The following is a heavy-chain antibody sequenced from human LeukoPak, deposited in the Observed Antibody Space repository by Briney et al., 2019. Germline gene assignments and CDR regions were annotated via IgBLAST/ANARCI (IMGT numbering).Heavy chain of an antibody. V-gene: IGHV3-48*03. CDR2: ISSSGSTI. CDR1: GFTLSSYE. J-gene: IGHJ4*02. CDR3: ARDTGYSGFDY. D-gene: IGHD3-10*01. Sequence: GGSLRLSCAASGFTLSSYEMNWVRQAPGKGLEWVSYISSSGSTIFHADSVKGRITISRDNAKNSLYLQMKSLRAEDTAVYYCARDTGYSGFDYWGQGTLVTVSS.